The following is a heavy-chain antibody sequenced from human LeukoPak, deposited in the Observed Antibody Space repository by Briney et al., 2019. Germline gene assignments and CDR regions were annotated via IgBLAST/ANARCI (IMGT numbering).Heavy chain of an antibody. J-gene: IGHJ5*02. CDR2: ITSGSSYI. CDR1: GFTFSSYN. D-gene: IGHD2-2*01. V-gene: IGHV3-21*01. CDR3: AKLGYCSSTSCSNWFDP. Sequence: GGSLRLSCAASGFTFSSYNMNWVRQAPGKGLEWVSSITSGSSYIYYADSVKGRFTISRDNAKDSLYLQMNSLRAEDTAVYYCAKLGYCSSTSCSNWFDPWGQGTLVTVSS.